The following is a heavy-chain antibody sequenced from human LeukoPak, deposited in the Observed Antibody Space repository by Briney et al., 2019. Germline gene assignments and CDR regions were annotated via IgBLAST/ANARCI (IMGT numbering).Heavy chain of an antibody. CDR3: ARGDFAMRY. CDR1: GFTFSEYR. V-gene: IGHV3-7*01. Sequence: GGSLRLSCGVSGFTFSEYRMNWVRHAPGKGLEWVANINQDGREENYVGSVKGRFTISRDNAKNSLYLQMNNLRVEDTAVYYCARGDFAMRYWGQGTLVTVSS. CDR2: INQDGREE. D-gene: IGHD3-3*01. J-gene: IGHJ1*01.